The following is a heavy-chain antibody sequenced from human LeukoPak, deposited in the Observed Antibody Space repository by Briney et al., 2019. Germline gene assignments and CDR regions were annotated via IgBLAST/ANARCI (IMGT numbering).Heavy chain of an antibody. D-gene: IGHD2-2*01. CDR1: GFTFSSYS. Sequence: TGGSLRLSCAASGFTFSSYSMNWVRQAPGKGLEWVSSISSSSSYIYYADSVKGRFTISRDNAKNSLYLQMNSLRAEDTAVYYCARAPTPSDREYYFDYWGQGTLVTVSS. V-gene: IGHV3-21*01. J-gene: IGHJ4*02. CDR2: ISSSSSYI. CDR3: ARAPTPSDREYYFDY.